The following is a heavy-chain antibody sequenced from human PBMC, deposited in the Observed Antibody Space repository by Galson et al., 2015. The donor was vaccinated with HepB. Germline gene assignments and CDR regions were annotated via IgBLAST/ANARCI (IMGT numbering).Heavy chain of an antibody. J-gene: IGHJ4*02. Sequence: SLRLSCAVFGFTFSNYWMHWVRQAPGKGLVWVSRINSDGSSTSYPDSVKGRFTISRDNAKNTLYLQMNSLRAEDTAVYYCATGGKYGDYVGYWGQGTLVTVSS. CDR3: ATGGKYGDYVGY. CDR1: GFTFSNYW. V-gene: IGHV3-74*01. CDR2: INSDGSST. D-gene: IGHD4-17*01.